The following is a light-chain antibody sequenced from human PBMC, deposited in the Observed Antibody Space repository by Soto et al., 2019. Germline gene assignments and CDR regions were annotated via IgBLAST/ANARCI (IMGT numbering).Light chain of an antibody. J-gene: IGLJ1*01. CDR3: CSYAGNSRT. Sequence: QSVLTQPASVSGSPGQSITISCTGSISDVGSYNLVSWYQHHPGKVPKVIIYEATKRPSGVSSRFSCSKSPNAASLTISGLQAEDEADYYCCSYAGNSRTFGSGTKATVL. CDR2: EAT. CDR1: ISDVGSYNL. V-gene: IGLV2-23*01.